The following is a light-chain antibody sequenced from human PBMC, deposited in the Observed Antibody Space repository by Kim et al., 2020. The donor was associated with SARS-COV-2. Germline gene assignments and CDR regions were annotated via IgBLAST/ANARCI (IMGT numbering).Light chain of an antibody. J-gene: IGLJ1*01. Sequence: SYELTQPLSVSVALGQTARITCGGNNIGSKNVHWYQQKPGQAPVVVIYSDGNRPTGIPERFSGSNSGNTPTLTISRARAGDEAGYYCQVWDSNTLFVFGAGTKVTVL. V-gene: IGLV3-9*01. CDR3: QVWDSNTLFV. CDR2: SDG. CDR1: NIGSKN.